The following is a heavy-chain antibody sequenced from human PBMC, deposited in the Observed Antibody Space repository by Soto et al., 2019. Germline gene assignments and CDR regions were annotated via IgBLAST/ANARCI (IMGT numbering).Heavy chain of an antibody. J-gene: IGHJ6*02. CDR1: GYTFTAYY. CDR3: ARNMDYYYGRGSGNGHGV. CDR2: INPKFGDT. D-gene: IGHD3-10*02. Sequence: QVQLVQSGAEVKEPGDSVRVSCEASGYTFTAYYIHWVRHAPGQGLEWMGWINPKFGDTTYAQDFQGRVSMTRDMSISTVYMELSRLTSDDTAIYYCARNMDYYYGRGSGNGHGVWGQGTTVTVFS. V-gene: IGHV1-2*02.